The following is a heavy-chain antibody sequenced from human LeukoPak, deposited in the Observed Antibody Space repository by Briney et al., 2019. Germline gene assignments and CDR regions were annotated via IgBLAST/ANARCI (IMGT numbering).Heavy chain of an antibody. J-gene: IGHJ4*02. Sequence: GGSLRLSCATSGFTFNDYAMNWVRQAPGQGQEWVAGISDSDGRTNYADSVKRRFTISRDNPKNTLYLQMNSLRAEDTAVYFCAKRGVVIRVILVGFHKEAYYFDSWGQGALVTVSS. CDR2: ISDSDGRT. CDR1: GFTFNDYA. D-gene: IGHD3-22*01. V-gene: IGHV3-23*01. CDR3: AKRGVVIRVILVGFHKEAYYFDS.